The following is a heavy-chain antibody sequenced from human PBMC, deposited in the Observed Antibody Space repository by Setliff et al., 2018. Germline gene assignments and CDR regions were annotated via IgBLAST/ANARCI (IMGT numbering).Heavy chain of an antibody. CDR1: GGSFSGYY. CDR2: NNHSGST. Sequence: PSETLSLTCAVYGGSFSGYYWSWIRQPPGKGLEWIGENNHSGSTNYNPSLKSRVTISVDTSKNQFSLKLSSVTAADTAVYYCARAYSYYYYYMDVWGKGTTVTVSS. V-gene: IGHV4-34*01. J-gene: IGHJ6*03. CDR3: ARAYSYYYYYMDV. D-gene: IGHD4-4*01.